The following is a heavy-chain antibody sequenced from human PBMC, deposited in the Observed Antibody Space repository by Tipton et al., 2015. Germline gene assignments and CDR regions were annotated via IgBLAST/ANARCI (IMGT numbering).Heavy chain of an antibody. J-gene: IGHJ4*02. V-gene: IGHV4-59*08. CDR3: SRQKGLEYYDSPYYFDY. CDR1: GGSISSYY. D-gene: IGHD2/OR15-2a*01. Sequence: TLSLTCTVSGGSISSYYWSWIRQPPGEGPEWIGYIFYSGGTNYNPSLKSRVTISVDTSKNQFSLKLSSVTAADTAVYYCSRQKGLEYYDSPYYFDYWGRGTLVSVSS. CDR2: IFYSGGT.